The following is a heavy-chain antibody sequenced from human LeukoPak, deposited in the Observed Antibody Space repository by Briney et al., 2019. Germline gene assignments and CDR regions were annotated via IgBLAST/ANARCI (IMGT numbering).Heavy chain of an antibody. J-gene: IGHJ4*02. V-gene: IGHV3-23*01. CDR2: ISGSGGST. Sequence: GGTLRLSCAASGFTFSSYAMSWVRQAPGKGLEWVSAISGSGGSTYYADSVKGRFTISRDNSKNTLYLQMNSLRAEDTAVYYCAKDLPFIIVGATLRGYFDYWGQGTLVTVSS. CDR3: AKDLPFIIVGATLRGYFDY. CDR1: GFTFSSYA. D-gene: IGHD1-26*01.